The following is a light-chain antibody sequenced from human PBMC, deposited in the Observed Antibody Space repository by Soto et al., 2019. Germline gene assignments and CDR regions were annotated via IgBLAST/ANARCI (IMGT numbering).Light chain of an antibody. CDR3: XXXDTYFRYT. V-gene: IGKV1-5*01. CDR1: QSISSR. Sequence: DIQMTQSPSTLSASVGDRVTITCRASQSISSRLAWYQKKPGKAPKLLIYDALNLESGVPSRFSGSGSGTEFTLSIGSLQPDDFAXXXXXXXDTYFRYTFGQGTKLEIK. CDR2: DAL. J-gene: IGKJ2*01.